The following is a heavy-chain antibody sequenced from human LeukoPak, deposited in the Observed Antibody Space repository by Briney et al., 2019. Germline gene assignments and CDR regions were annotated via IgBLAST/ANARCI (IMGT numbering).Heavy chain of an antibody. D-gene: IGHD3-22*01. J-gene: IGHJ4*02. CDR3: ARGDPSMYYYDSSGYYGYFDY. V-gene: IGHV3-48*04. CDR2: ISSSSSTI. Sequence: GGSLRLSCAASGFTFSSYSMNWVRQAPGKGLEWVSYISSSSSTIYYADSVKGRFTISRDNAKNSLYLQMNSLRAEDTAVYYCARGDPSMYYYDSSGYYGYFDYWGQGTLVTVSS. CDR1: GFTFSSYS.